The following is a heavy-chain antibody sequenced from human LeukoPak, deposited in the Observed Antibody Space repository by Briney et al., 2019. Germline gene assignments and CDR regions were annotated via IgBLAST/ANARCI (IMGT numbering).Heavy chain of an antibody. CDR2: MNPNSGNT. Sequence: ASVKVSRKASGDTFTNYDINWVRQATGQGLEWMGWMNPNSGNTNYAQKFQGRVTMTRNTSISTAYMELSSLRSEDSAVYYCARNGQQVRYFQHWGQGTLVTVSS. D-gene: IGHD6-13*01. CDR1: GDTFTNYD. V-gene: IGHV1-8*01. J-gene: IGHJ1*01. CDR3: ARNGQQVRYFQH.